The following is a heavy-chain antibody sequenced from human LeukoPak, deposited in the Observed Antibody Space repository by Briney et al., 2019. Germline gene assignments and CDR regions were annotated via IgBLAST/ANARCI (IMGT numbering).Heavy chain of an antibody. D-gene: IGHD6-13*01. J-gene: IGHJ4*02. Sequence: GGSLRLSCEASGFTFSILWMTWVRQAPGKGLEWVANINPDGSEKYYVDCVKGRFTISRDNAQNSLYLQMNSLRAEDTAIYFCARGGSGTSWYWYYWGQGTLVTVSS. CDR2: INPDGSEK. V-gene: IGHV3-7*01. CDR1: GFTFSILW. CDR3: ARGGSGTSWYWYY.